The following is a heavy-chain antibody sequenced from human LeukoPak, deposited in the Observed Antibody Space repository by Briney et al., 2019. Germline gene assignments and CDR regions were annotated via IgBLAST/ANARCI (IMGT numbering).Heavy chain of an antibody. Sequence: SETLSLTCTVSGASIRTSTYYWGWLRQPPGKGLEWIGSVYSSGSPYYNPSFKSRLTISVDASKNQISLRLRSVTASDTAVYYRATNQTMMTAAGMFDPWGPGTLVTVSS. CDR3: ATNQTMMTAAGMFDP. CDR1: GASIRTSTYY. V-gene: IGHV4-39*01. CDR2: VYSSGSP. J-gene: IGHJ5*02. D-gene: IGHD3-22*01.